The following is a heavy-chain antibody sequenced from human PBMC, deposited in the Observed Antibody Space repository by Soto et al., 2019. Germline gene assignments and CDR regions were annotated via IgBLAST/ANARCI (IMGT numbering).Heavy chain of an antibody. V-gene: IGHV3-23*01. Sequence: SLRLSCAASEVTFSTYPMTWVRQAPGKGLYWVSSISSSGDYAYYADSVKGRFTISRDNSKNSLYLQMNSLRDEDTAVYYCARAVVTAIVDYFDYWGQGTLVTVSS. CDR2: ISSSGDYA. CDR3: ARAVVTAIVDYFDY. J-gene: IGHJ4*02. D-gene: IGHD2-21*02. CDR1: EVTFSTYP.